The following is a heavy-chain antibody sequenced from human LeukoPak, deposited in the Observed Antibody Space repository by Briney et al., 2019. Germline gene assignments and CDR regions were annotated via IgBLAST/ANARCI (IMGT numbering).Heavy chain of an antibody. D-gene: IGHD5-18*01. CDR3: AKNPARGYSYGLIDY. J-gene: IGHJ4*02. Sequence: PGGSLRLSCVASGFTFSSHGMNWVRQAPGKGLEWVSGIIPSGHTTYYADSVRGRFTISRDNSRNTVYLQMNSLRAEDTAVYYCAKNPARGYSYGLIDYWGQGTLVTVSS. CDR1: GFTFSSHG. V-gene: IGHV3-23*01. CDR2: IIPSGHTT.